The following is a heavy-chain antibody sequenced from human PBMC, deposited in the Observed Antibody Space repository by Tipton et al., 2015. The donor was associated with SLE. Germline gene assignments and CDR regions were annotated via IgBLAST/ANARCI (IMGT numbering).Heavy chain of an antibody. Sequence: LRLSCTVSGGSISSYYWSWIRQPPGKGLEWIGYIYYSGSTNYNPSLKSRVTISVDTSKNQFSLKLSSVTAADTAVYYCARRSRHEYSSSGFDYWGQGTLVTVSS. V-gene: IGHV4-59*08. CDR3: ARRSRHEYSSSGFDY. CDR1: GGSISSYY. CDR2: IYYSGST. D-gene: IGHD6-6*01. J-gene: IGHJ4*02.